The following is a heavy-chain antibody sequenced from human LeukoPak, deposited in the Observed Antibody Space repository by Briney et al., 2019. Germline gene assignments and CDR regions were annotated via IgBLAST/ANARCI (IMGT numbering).Heavy chain of an antibody. CDR2: INQDGSEK. D-gene: IGHD2-21*02. V-gene: IGHV3-7*01. CDR1: GFTFSNYW. J-gene: IGHJ4*02. CDR3: ARVAHIVVVTAVVFDY. Sequence: GGSLRLSCAASGFTFSNYWMSWVRQAPGKGLEWVANINQDGSEKDYVDSVKGRFTISRDNAKSSLYLQMNSLRAEDTAVYYCARVAHIVVVTAVVFDYWGQGTLVTVSS.